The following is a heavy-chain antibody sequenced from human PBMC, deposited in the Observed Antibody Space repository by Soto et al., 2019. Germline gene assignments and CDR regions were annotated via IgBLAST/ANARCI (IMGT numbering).Heavy chain of an antibody. V-gene: IGHV3-30-3*01. CDR2: ISYDGSNK. CDR1: GFTFSSYA. J-gene: IGHJ5*02. Sequence: GGSLRLSCAASGFTFSSYAMHWVRQAPGKGLEWVAVISYDGSNKYYADSVKGRFTISRDNSKNTLYLQMNSLRAEDTAVYYCARDGLRGYDSSGPSWGLRFDPWGQGTLVTVSS. D-gene: IGHD3-22*01. CDR3: ARDGLRGYDSSGPSWGLRFDP.